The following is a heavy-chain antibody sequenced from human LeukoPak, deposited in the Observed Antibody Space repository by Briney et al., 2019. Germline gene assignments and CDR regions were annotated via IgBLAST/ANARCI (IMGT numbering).Heavy chain of an antibody. J-gene: IGHJ4*02. V-gene: IGHV3-30*04. Sequence: GGSLRLSCVGSGFTFSNYAMHWVRQAPGKGLEWVTIISYDARNKYFADSVNGRFTVSRDNSKNTVYLQMNSLRVDDTAVYYCAKGFYGDYYSYFDYWGQGTLVTVSS. CDR2: ISYDARNK. D-gene: IGHD4-17*01. CDR3: AKGFYGDYYSYFDY. CDR1: GFTFSNYA.